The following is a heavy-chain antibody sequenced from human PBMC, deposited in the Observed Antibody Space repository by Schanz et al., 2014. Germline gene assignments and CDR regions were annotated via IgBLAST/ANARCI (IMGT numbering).Heavy chain of an antibody. Sequence: LLESGGTLVRPGGSLRLSCAASGFTLSNYAMSWVRQAPGKGLEWVSGISGSGASTYYADSVKGRFTISRDNSNKTVDLQMNSLRAEDTAVYYCARAGYDADNWFDPWGQGTLVTVSS. CDR1: GFTLSNYA. V-gene: IGHV3-23*01. D-gene: IGHD2-2*01. CDR3: ARAGYDADNWFDP. J-gene: IGHJ5*02. CDR2: ISGSGAST.